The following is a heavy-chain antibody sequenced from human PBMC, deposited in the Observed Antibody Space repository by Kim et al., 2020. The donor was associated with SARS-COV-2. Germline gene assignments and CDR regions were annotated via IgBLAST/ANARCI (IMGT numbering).Heavy chain of an antibody. CDR2: ISSSSSYI. V-gene: IGHV3-21*01. CDR1: GFTFSSYS. Sequence: GGSLRLSCAASGFTFSSYSMNWVRQAPGKGLEWVSSISSSSSYIYYADSVKGRFTISRDNAKNSLYLQMNSLRAEDTAVYYCARDSTDYGSGSLNGMDVWGQGTTVTVSS. CDR3: ARDSTDYGSGSLNGMDV. J-gene: IGHJ6*02. D-gene: IGHD3-10*01.